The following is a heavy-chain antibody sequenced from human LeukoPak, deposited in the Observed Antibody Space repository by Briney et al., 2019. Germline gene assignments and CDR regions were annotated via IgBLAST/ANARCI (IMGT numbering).Heavy chain of an antibody. J-gene: IGHJ4*02. CDR3: ARREPTGCSGTSCFAGPVGY. V-gene: IGHV3-21*01. CDR1: GFTFSSYS. CDR2: ISGTGDYI. Sequence: GGSLRLSCAASGFTFSSYSMNWVRQAPGKGLEWVSSISGTGDYIYYADSVKGRFTISRDNGKNSLYLQMNSLRVEDTAVYYCARREPTGCSGTSCFAGPVGYWGQGTLVTVSS. D-gene: IGHD2-2*01.